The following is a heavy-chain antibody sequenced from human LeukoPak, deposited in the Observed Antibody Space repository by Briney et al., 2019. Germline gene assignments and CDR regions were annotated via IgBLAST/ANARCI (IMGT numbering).Heavy chain of an antibody. D-gene: IGHD3-3*01. CDR1: GFTFSSYS. J-gene: IGHJ4*02. V-gene: IGHV3-21*01. CDR3: ARDSGSGYYLGY. CDR2: ISSSSYI. Sequence: GGSLRLSCAASGFTFSSYSMNWVRQAPGKELEWVSSISSSSYIYYADSVKGRFTISRDNAKNSLYLQMNSLRAEDTAVYYCARDSGSGYYLGYWGQGTLVTVSS.